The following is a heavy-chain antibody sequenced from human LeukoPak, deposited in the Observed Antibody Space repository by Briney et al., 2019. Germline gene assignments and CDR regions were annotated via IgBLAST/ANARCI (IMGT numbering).Heavy chain of an antibody. CDR3: ARSNSGSYGWFDP. J-gene: IGHJ5*02. D-gene: IGHD1-26*01. Sequence: SETLSLTCTVSGDSMSGYWGWVRQPAGKGLEWIGRISTSGGTDYNPSLKSRITMSVDTSNNQFSLKLRSMTAADTAVYYCARSNSGSYGWFDPWGQGTLVTVSS. CDR2: ISTSGGT. CDR1: GDSMSGY. V-gene: IGHV4-4*07.